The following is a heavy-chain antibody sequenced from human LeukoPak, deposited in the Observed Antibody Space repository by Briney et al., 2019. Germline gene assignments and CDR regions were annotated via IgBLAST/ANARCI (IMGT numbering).Heavy chain of an antibody. J-gene: IGHJ4*02. Sequence: PGGSLRLSCAASGFTFSSYSMNWVRQAPGKGLEWVSYISSSSSTIYYADSVKGRFTISRDNAKNSLYLQMNSLRAEDTAVYYCARGKFKWELPRPVHDDYWGQGTLVTVSS. CDR2: ISSSSSTI. CDR1: GFTFSSYS. D-gene: IGHD1-26*01. V-gene: IGHV3-48*04. CDR3: ARGKFKWELPRPVHDDY.